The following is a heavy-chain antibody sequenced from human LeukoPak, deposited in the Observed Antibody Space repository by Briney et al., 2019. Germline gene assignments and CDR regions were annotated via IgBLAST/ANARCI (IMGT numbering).Heavy chain of an antibody. D-gene: IGHD1-26*01. CDR2: INHSGST. Sequence: SETLSLTCTVSGGSISSHYWSWIRQPPGKGLEWIGEINHSGSTNYNPSLRSRVTISVDTSKNQFSLKLSSVTAADTAVYYCARFWERGDDYWGQGTLVTVSS. J-gene: IGHJ4*02. V-gene: IGHV4-34*01. CDR1: GGSISSHY. CDR3: ARFWERGDDY.